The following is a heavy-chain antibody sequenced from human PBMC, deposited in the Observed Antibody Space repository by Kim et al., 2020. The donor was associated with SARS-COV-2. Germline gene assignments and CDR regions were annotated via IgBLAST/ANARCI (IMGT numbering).Heavy chain of an antibody. Sequence: GRLTISRDNAKNSLYLQMNSLRDGDTAVYYCARARPHYYYDSSGYSGYDYWGQGTLVTVSS. D-gene: IGHD3-22*01. V-gene: IGHV3-48*02. J-gene: IGHJ4*02. CDR3: ARARPHYYYDSSGYSGYDY.